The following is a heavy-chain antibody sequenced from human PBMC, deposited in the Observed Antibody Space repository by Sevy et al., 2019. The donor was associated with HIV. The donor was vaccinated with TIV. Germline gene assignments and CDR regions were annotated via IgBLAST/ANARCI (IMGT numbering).Heavy chain of an antibody. Sequence: GGSLRLSCAASGFTFSDYYMSWIRQAPGKGLEWISYISSSGSTIYYADSVRGRFTNSRDNAKNSLYLQMNSLRAEDTAVYYCARGDDARAYYYGSGSPLYYYYGMDVWGQGTTVTVSS. CDR1: GFTFSDYY. V-gene: IGHV3-11*01. CDR2: ISSSGSTI. D-gene: IGHD3-10*01. CDR3: ARGDDARAYYYGSGSPLYYYYGMDV. J-gene: IGHJ6*02.